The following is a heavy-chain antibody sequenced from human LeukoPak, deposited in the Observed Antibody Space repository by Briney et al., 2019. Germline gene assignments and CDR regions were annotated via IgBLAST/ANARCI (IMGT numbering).Heavy chain of an antibody. CDR1: GYTFTNYD. Sequence: ASVKVSCRASGYTFTNYDISWVRQATGQGFEWLGWMNPNSGDTGYAQDFQGRVTITSDTYTSTAYMELSSLRSEDTAVYYCARVRTVVTALVYYFDCWGQGTLVTVS. J-gene: IGHJ4*02. CDR3: ARVRTVVTALVYYFDC. V-gene: IGHV1-8*03. D-gene: IGHD2-21*02. CDR2: MNPNSGDT.